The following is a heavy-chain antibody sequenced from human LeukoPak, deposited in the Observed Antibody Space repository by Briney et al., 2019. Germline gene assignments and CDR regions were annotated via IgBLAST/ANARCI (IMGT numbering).Heavy chain of an antibody. CDR2: IYHSGST. V-gene: IGHV4-30-2*01. J-gene: IGHJ4*02. CDR3: ARDRAEDDSSGCIHRDFDF. D-gene: IGHD3-22*01. Sequence: SQTLSLTCTVSGGSISSGGYYWSWIRQPPGKGLEWIGYIYHSGSTYYNPSLKSRVTISVDRSKNQFSLKLSSVTAADTAVYYCARDRAEDDSSGCIHRDFDFWGQGTLVIVFS. CDR1: GGSISSGGYY.